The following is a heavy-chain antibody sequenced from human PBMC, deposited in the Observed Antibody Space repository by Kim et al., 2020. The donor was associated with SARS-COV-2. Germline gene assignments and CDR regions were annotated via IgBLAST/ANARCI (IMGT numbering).Heavy chain of an antibody. CDR1: GGSISSYY. D-gene: IGHD3-10*01. Sequence: SETLSLTCTVSGGSISSYYWSWIRQPPGKGLEWIGYIYYSGSTNYNPSLKSRVTISVDTSKNQFSLKLSSVTAADTAVYYCARVSGYYGSGSYYNGGRGNYYGMDVWGQGTTVTVSS. V-gene: IGHV4-59*01. CDR2: IYYSGST. J-gene: IGHJ6*02. CDR3: ARVSGYYGSGSYYNGGRGNYYGMDV.